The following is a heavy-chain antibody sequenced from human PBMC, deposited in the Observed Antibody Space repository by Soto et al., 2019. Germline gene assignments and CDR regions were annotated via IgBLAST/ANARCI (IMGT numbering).Heavy chain of an antibody. V-gene: IGHV4-34*01. D-gene: IGHD2-15*01. Sequence: PSETLSLTCAVYGGSFSGYYWSWIRQPPGKGLEWIGEINHSGSTNYNPSLKSRVTISVDTSKNQFSLKLSSVTAADTAVYYCARGNIKGVVVVAASLSIRGLFDYWGQGTLVTVSS. CDR3: ARGNIKGVVVVAASLSIRGLFDY. CDR1: GGSFSGYY. J-gene: IGHJ4*02. CDR2: INHSGST.